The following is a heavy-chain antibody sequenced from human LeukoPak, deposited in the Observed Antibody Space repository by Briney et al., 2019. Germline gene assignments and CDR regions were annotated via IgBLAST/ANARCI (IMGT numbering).Heavy chain of an antibody. CDR3: ARYSFQFTNSPLYHDAFDI. CDR1: GFIFTDYW. CDR2: MYSGGAT. Sequence: GGSLRLSCAASGFIFTDYWMNWVRQAPGKGLKWVSIMYSGGATYYVDSVKGRFTLSRDTSKNTLFLQMNSLRAEDTAVYFCARYSFQFTNSPLYHDAFDIWGQGMMVTVSS. J-gene: IGHJ3*02. V-gene: IGHV3-66*01. D-gene: IGHD2-2*01.